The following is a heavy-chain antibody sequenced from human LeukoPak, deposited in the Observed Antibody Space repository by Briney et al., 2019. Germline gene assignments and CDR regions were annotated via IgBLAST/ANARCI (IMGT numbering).Heavy chain of an antibody. CDR3: ARTPMGGNTFDY. Sequence: PGGSLRLSCAASGFIFSNYIMNWVRQAPGKGLEWVPYISSSSNTIYYADSVKGRFTISRDNAKNSLYLQMNSLRAEDTAVYYCARTPMGGNTFDYWGQGTLVTVSS. V-gene: IGHV3-48*04. CDR2: ISSSSNTI. D-gene: IGHD3-16*01. J-gene: IGHJ4*02. CDR1: GFIFSNYI.